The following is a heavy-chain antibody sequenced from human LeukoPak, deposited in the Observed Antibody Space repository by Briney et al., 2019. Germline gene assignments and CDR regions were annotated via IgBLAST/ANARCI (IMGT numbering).Heavy chain of an antibody. CDR2: IYTSGST. D-gene: IGHD2-21*02. J-gene: IGHJ5*02. V-gene: IGHV4-61*02. CDR3: ARDVVVVTAIGNWFDP. Sequence: PSETLSLTCTVSGGSISSGSYYWSWIRQPAGKGLEWIGRIYTSGSTNYNPSLKGRVTISVDTSKNQFSLKLSSVTAADTAVYYCARDVVVVTAIGNWFDPWGQGTLVTVSS. CDR1: GGSISSGSYY.